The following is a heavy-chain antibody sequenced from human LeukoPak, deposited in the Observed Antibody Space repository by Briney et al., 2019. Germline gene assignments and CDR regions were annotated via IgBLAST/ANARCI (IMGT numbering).Heavy chain of an antibody. D-gene: IGHD2-2*01. V-gene: IGHV3-7*03. CDR3: ATYCSSTSCYLY. CDR1: GFSFSSYW. Sequence: GGSLRLSCEASGFSFSSYWMSWVRLAPGKGPEWVANIKQDESEKYSVDSVKGRFIISRDNAKNSVFLQMNSLRAEDTAVYYCATYCSSTSCYLYWGQGTLVTVSS. J-gene: IGHJ4*02. CDR2: IKQDESEK.